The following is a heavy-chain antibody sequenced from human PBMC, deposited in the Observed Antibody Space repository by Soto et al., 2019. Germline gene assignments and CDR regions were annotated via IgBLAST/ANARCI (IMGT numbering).Heavy chain of an antibody. CDR2: ISGTGGRVRCP. Sequence: EVQLLESGGGLVQPGGSLRLSCIASGFTFSTYTMSWVRQAPGKGLEWLSVISGTGGRVRCPYYADSVQGRFSISRDKVRNTLYLAMNSLSGEDTAIYYCAKERCSTPDCYVPEYWGQGTLGTVSP. CDR3: AKERCSTPDCYVPEY. J-gene: IGHJ4*02. CDR1: GFTFSTYT. V-gene: IGHV3-23*01. D-gene: IGHD2-15*01.